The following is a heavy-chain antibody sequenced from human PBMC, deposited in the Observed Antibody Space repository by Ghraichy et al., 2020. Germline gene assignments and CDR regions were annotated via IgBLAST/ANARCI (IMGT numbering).Heavy chain of an antibody. D-gene: IGHD1-26*01. Sequence: GGSLRLSCAVSGFTFTDYWLHWVRQAPGKGLVWVSRIYIDESSATYADSVKGRFTISRDNAKNTLFLQMNSLRVDDTAIYYCASSAVTSYYGTALGYWGQGNLVTVSS. CDR1: GFTFTDYW. J-gene: IGHJ4*02. CDR3: ASSAVTSYYGTALGY. V-gene: IGHV3-74*01. CDR2: IYIDESSA.